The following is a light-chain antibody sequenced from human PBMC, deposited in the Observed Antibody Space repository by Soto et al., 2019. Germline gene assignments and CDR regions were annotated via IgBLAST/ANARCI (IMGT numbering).Light chain of an antibody. CDR2: AAS. J-gene: IGKJ5*01. Sequence: DIQVTQSPSFVSGSAVGRVTITFLASQDIRRWLAWHQQKPGQAPKLRISAASTLQSGVPSRFSGSGSGTHFTLTISSLQPEDFATYYCQQSYSSRSITFGQGTRLEIK. CDR1: QDIRRW. CDR3: QQSYSSRSIT. V-gene: IGKV1-12*01.